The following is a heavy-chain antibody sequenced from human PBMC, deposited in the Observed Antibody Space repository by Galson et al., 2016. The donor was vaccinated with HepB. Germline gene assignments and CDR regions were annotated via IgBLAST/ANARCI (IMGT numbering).Heavy chain of an antibody. J-gene: IGHJ5*02. Sequence: SLRLSCAASGFTFSSYGMHWVRQAPGKGLEWVAFIWYDGSNKYYGDSVKGRFTISRDNSKNTLSLQMNSLRAEDTAVYYCARDRYGFWGGEYVGCWFDPWGQGTLVTVSS. CDR3: ARDRYGFWGGEYVGCWFDP. CDR1: GFTFSSYG. D-gene: IGHD3-3*01. CDR2: IWYDGSNK. V-gene: IGHV3-33*01.